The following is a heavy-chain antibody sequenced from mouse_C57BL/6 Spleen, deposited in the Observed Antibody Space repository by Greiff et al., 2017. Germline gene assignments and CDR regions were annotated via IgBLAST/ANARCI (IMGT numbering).Heavy chain of an antibody. CDR2: INPSTGGT. Sequence: VQLQQSGPELVKPGASVKISCKASGYSFTGYYMNWVKQSPEKSLEWIGEINPSTGGTTYNQKFKAKATLTVDKSSSTAYMQLKSLTSEDSAVYYCARRDSSSFDYWGQGTTLTVSS. CDR3: ARRDSSSFDY. D-gene: IGHD1-1*01. V-gene: IGHV1-42*01. J-gene: IGHJ2*01. CDR1: GYSFTGYY.